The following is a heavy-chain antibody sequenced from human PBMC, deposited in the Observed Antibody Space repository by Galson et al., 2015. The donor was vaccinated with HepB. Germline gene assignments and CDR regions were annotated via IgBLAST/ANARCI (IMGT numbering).Heavy chain of an antibody. CDR1: GFNFRNYY. J-gene: IGHJ4*02. V-gene: IGHV3-11*06. Sequence: SLRLSCAASGFNFRNYYMSWIRQPPGKGLEWVGYISDSGHYVTYTESVKGRFTVSRDNTRNSVYLEMTRLREDDTAVYYCATSLHYYVDNFWGQGVRVTVSS. D-gene: IGHD3-16*01. CDR3: ATSLHYYVDNF. CDR2: ISDSGHYV.